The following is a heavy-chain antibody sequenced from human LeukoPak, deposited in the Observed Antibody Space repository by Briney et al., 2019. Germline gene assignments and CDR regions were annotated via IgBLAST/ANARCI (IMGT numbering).Heavy chain of an antibody. V-gene: IGHV3-23*01. CDR2: IEQDSSAT. CDR3: AKDEGRLITNWYRQY. CDR1: GFTFSRFA. Sequence: GGSLRLSCEASGFTFSRFATTWVRQAPGRGLEWVSTIEQDSSATYSADSVRGRFAISRDNPKNTLYLQLNSLTAEDTAMYYCAKDEGRLITNWYRQYWGQGTPVTVSS. D-gene: IGHD1-1*01. J-gene: IGHJ4*02.